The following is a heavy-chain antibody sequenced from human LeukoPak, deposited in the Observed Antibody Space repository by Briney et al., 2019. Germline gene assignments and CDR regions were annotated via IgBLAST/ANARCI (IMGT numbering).Heavy chain of an antibody. Sequence: GGSLRLSCAASGFTVSSNYMSWVRQAPGKGLEWVSVIYSGGSTHYAGSVKGRFTISRDNSKNTVYLQMNSLRAEDTAVYHCARAPYSSSWYFDYWGQGTLVTVSS. V-gene: IGHV3-66*01. CDR1: GFTVSSNY. J-gene: IGHJ4*02. D-gene: IGHD6-13*01. CDR2: IYSGGST. CDR3: ARAPYSSSWYFDY.